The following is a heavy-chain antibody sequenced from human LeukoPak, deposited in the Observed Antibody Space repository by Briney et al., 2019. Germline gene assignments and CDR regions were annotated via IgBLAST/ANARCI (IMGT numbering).Heavy chain of an antibody. V-gene: IGHV3-20*01. CDR2: INYNGAIT. CDR1: GFTFVDYG. D-gene: IGHD3-3*02. Sequence: GGSLRLSCATSGFTFVDYGPSWVRRAPGKGLEWLCAINYNGAITDYADSVKGRFTISRDNAKNSLYLRMDSLRAEDTALYCARDRLGPSFSVSHFDLWGQGTLVTVSS. CDR3: ARDRLGPSFSVSHFDL. J-gene: IGHJ4*02.